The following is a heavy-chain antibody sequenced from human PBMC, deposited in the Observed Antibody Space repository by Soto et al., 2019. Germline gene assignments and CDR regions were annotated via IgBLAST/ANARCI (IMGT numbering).Heavy chain of an antibody. V-gene: IGHV1-69*13. CDR1: GGTFSSYA. CDR2: IIPILGTA. D-gene: IGHD1-26*01. CDR3: ARAGEQWELLLAMYFQH. J-gene: IGHJ1*01. Sequence: SVKVSCKASGGTFSSYAISWVRQAPGQGLEWMGGIIPILGTANYAQKFQGRVTITADESTSTAYMELSSLRSEDTAVYYCARAGEQWELLLAMYFQHWGQGTLVTVSS.